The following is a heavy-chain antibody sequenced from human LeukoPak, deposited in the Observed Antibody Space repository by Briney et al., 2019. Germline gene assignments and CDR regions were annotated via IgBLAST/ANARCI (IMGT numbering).Heavy chain of an antibody. V-gene: IGHV3-30*04. J-gene: IGHJ3*02. CDR2: ISYDGSNK. CDR3: ARDRQWELLTAFDI. Sequence: GGSLRLSCAASGFTFSSYAMHWVRQAPGKGLEWVAVISYDGSNKYYADSVKGRFTIYRDNSKNTLYLQMNSLRAEDTAVYYCARDRQWELLTAFDIWGQGTMVTVSS. CDR1: GFTFSSYA. D-gene: IGHD1-26*01.